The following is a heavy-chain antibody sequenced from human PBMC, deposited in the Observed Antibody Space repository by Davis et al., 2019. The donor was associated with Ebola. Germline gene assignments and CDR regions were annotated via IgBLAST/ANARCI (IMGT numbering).Heavy chain of an antibody. J-gene: IGHJ1*01. CDR2: IKQDGSEK. Sequence: PGGSLRLSCAASGFTFSSYWMSWVRQAPGKGLEWVANIKQDGSEKYYVDSVKGRFTISRDNAKNSLYLQMNSLRAEDTAVYYCARGGGSDSGIFFQHWGQGTLVTVSS. V-gene: IGHV3-7*01. D-gene: IGHD1-26*01. CDR1: GFTFSSYW. CDR3: ARGGGSDSGIFFQH.